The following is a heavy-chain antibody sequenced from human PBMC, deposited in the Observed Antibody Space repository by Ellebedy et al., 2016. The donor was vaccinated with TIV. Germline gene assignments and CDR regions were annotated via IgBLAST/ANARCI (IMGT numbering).Heavy chain of an antibody. CDR3: ARDYHRQQRYGLDV. CDR2: INPNGGST. V-gene: IGHV1-46*01. J-gene: IGHJ6*02. CDR1: GYIFTDYY. Sequence: AASVKVSCKTSGYIFTDYYMQWARQAPGQGPEWMGIINPNGGSTRHAQKFQGRLTMTTDMSTSTVYMELSNLRSEDTAVYYCARDYHRQQRYGLDVWGQGTTVTVSS. D-gene: IGHD1-1*01.